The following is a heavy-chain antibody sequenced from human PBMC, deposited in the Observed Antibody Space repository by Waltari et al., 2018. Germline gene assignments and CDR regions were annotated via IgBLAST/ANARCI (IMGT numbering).Heavy chain of an antibody. J-gene: IGHJ5*02. CDR1: GFTFSSYW. CDR3: ARDRDTDWFDP. V-gene: IGHV3-7*04. Sequence: EVQLVESGGGLVQPGGSLRLSCAASGFTFSSYWMSWGRQAPGKGLEWVANIKQDGSEKYYVDSVKGRFTISRDNAKNSLYLQMNSLRAEDTAVYYCARDRDTDWFDPWGQGTLVTVSS. D-gene: IGHD5-18*01. CDR2: IKQDGSEK.